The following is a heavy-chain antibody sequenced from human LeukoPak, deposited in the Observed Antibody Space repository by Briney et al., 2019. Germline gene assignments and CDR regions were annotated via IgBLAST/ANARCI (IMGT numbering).Heavy chain of an antibody. CDR3: ARTAYCGGDCYSPPNWFDP. V-gene: IGHV1-69*05. Sequence: SVKVSCKASGGTFSSYAISWVRQAPGQGLEWMGGIIPIFGSANYAQKFQGRVTITTDESTSTAYMELSSLRSEDTAVYYCARTAYCGGDCYSPPNWFDPWGQGTLVTVSS. CDR1: GGTFSSYA. CDR2: IIPIFGSA. D-gene: IGHD2-21*01. J-gene: IGHJ5*02.